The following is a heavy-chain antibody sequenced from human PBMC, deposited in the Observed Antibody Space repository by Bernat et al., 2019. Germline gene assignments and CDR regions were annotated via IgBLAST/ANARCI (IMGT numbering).Heavy chain of an antibody. CDR2: INHSGST. D-gene: IGHD3-3*01. CDR1: GGSFSGYY. CDR3: ARGPRITIFGAVHKMDV. J-gene: IGHJ6*04. V-gene: IGHV4-34*01. Sequence: QVQLQQWGAGLLKPSETLSLTCAVYGGSFSGYYWSWIRQPPGKGLEWIGEINHSGSTNYNPSLKSRVTISVDTSKNQFSLKLSSVTAADTAVYYCARGPRITIFGAVHKMDVWGKGTTVTVSS.